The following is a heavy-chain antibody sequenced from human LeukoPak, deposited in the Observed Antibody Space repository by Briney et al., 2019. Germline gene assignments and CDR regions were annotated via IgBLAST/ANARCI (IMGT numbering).Heavy chain of an antibody. CDR1: GGSFSGYY. V-gene: IGHV4-34*01. Sequence: PSGTLSLTCAVYGGSFSGYYWSWIRQPPGKGLEWIGEINHSGSTNYNPSLKSRVTISVDTSKNQFSLKLSSVTAADTAVYYCARGEYSSGWYRRGNYFDYWGQGTLVTVSS. J-gene: IGHJ4*02. CDR2: INHSGST. CDR3: ARGEYSSGWYRRGNYFDY. D-gene: IGHD6-19*01.